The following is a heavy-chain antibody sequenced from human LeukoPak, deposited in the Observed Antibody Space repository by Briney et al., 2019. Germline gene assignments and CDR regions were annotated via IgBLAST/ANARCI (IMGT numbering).Heavy chain of an antibody. J-gene: IGHJ4*02. V-gene: IGHV3-48*01. CDR3: AKLYGSGTSYHPLDY. Sequence: QPGGSLRLSCAASGFTFSSYSMNWVRQAPGKGLEWVSYISSTGSVIYYADSVRGRFTISRDNAKNSLYLQMNSLRAEDTAVYYCAKLYGSGTSYHPLDYWGQGTLVTVSS. CDR1: GFTFSSYS. D-gene: IGHD3-10*01. CDR2: ISSTGSVI.